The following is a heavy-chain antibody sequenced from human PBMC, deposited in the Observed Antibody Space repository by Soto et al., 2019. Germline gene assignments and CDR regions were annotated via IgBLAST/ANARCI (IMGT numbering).Heavy chain of an antibody. V-gene: IGHV3-23*01. CDR2: VSGSGYST. CDR1: GFTFSTYA. J-gene: IGHJ4*02. D-gene: IGHD2-2*01. Sequence: LRLSCAASGFTFSTYAMSWVRQAPGKGLEWVSGVSGSGYSTYYADSVKGRFTISRDNSKNTLYLQLNSLRAEDTAVYYCAKDKTCSITTCLPFDYWRQGTLVTVSS. CDR3: AKDKTCSITTCLPFDY.